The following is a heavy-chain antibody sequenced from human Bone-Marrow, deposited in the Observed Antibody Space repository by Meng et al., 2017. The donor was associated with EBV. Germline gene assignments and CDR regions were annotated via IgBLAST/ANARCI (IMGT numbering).Heavy chain of an antibody. Sequence: LAEAGRGRVKPAWILSLTCGFSGGAINSSIWWSWVRQPPGKGLEWIGEIYHSGSTNYNPSLKSRVTISVDKSKNQFSLKLSSVTAADTAVYYCARGGDIVATRFDYWGQGTLVTVSS. CDR3: ARGGDIVATRFDY. J-gene: IGHJ4*02. CDR2: IYHSGST. CDR1: GGAINSSIW. V-gene: IGHV4-4*02. D-gene: IGHD5-12*01.